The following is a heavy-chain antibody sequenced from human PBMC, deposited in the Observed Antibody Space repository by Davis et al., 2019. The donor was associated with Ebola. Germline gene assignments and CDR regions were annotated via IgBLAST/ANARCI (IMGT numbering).Heavy chain of an antibody. D-gene: IGHD2-15*01. V-gene: IGHV4-59*01. Sequence: PSETLFLTCTVSGGSISSYYWSWIRQPPGKGLEWIGYIYYSGSTNYNPSLKSRVTISVDTSKNQFSLKLSSVTAADTAVYYCARGISQNYYYYYMDVWGKGTTVTVSS. J-gene: IGHJ6*03. CDR3: ARGISQNYYYYYMDV. CDR1: GGSISSYY. CDR2: IYYSGST.